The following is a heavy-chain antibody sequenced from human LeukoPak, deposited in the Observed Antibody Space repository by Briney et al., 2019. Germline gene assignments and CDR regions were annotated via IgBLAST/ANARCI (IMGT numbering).Heavy chain of an antibody. CDR3: ARVRFLERLPDY. CDR1: GGSIGSGDYY. J-gene: IGHJ4*02. Sequence: SETLSLTCTVSGGSIGSGDYYWSWIRQPPGKGLEWIGYIYYSGSTYYNPSLKSRVTISVDTSKNQFSLKLSSVTAADTAVYYCARVRFLERLPDYWGQGTLVTVSS. V-gene: IGHV4-30-4*01. CDR2: IYYSGST. D-gene: IGHD3-3*01.